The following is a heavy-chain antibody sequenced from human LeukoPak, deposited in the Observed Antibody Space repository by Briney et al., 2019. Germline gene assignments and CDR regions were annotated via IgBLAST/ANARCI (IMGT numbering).Heavy chain of an antibody. CDR2: IIPIFGTA. Sequence: ASVKVSCKASGGTFSSYAISWVRQAPGQGLEWMGGIIPIFGTANYAQKFQGRVTITTDESTSTAYMELSSLRSEDTAVYYCARESRVGFGVVIPFIDYWGQGTLVTVSS. J-gene: IGHJ4*02. CDR3: ARESRVGFGVVIPFIDY. D-gene: IGHD3-3*01. V-gene: IGHV1-69*05. CDR1: GGTFSSYA.